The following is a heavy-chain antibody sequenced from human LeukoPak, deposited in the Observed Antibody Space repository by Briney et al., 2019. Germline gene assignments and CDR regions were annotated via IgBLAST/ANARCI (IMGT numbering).Heavy chain of an antibody. J-gene: IGHJ6*02. CDR3: ARYDILTGYCGLVGYYYGMDV. Sequence: ASVKVSCKASGYTFTSYGISWVRQAPGQGLEWMGWISAYNGNTNYAQKLQGRVTMTTDTSTSTAYMELRSLRSDDTAVYYCARYDILTGYCGLVGYYYGMDVWGQGTTVTVSS. D-gene: IGHD3-9*01. CDR2: ISAYNGNT. CDR1: GYTFTSYG. V-gene: IGHV1-18*01.